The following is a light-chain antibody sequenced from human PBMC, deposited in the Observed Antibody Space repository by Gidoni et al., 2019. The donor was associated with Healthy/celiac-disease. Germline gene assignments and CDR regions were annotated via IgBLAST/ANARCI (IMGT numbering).Light chain of an antibody. CDR3: QSADSSGTYVV. V-gene: IGLV3-25*03. CDR1: ALPKQY. J-gene: IGLJ2*01. CDR2: KDS. Sequence: SYELTQPPPVPVSRGQTARITCSGDALPKQYASWYQQEPGQAPVLVIYKDSERPSGIPERFSGSSSGTTVTLTISGVQAEDEADYYCQSADSSGTYVVFGGGTKLTVL.